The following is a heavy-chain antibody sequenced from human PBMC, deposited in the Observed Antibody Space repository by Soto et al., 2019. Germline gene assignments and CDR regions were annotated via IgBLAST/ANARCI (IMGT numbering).Heavy chain of an antibody. J-gene: IGHJ5*02. V-gene: IGHV4-31*03. D-gene: IGHD6-13*01. Sequence: QVQLQESGPGLVKPSQTLSLTCTVSGGSIISGGYYWSWIRQHPGKGLEWIGYIYYSGSTYYNPSLKSRVTISVDTSKNQFSLKLSSVTAADTAVYYCARRSIAAAGWWFDPWGQGTLVTVSS. CDR2: IYYSGST. CDR3: ARRSIAAAGWWFDP. CDR1: GGSIISGGYY.